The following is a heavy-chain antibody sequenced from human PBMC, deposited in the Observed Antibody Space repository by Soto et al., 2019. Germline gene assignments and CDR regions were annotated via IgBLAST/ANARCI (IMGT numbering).Heavy chain of an antibody. Sequence: ASVKVSCKVSGYTFTSYCISWVRQAPGQGVEWMGRISAYNGNTNYAQKLQGRFTMTTDTSTSTVYMELRSLTSDDTAEYYCARGKHELDPSGQGTLVTVSS. CDR2: ISAYNGNT. J-gene: IGHJ5*02. V-gene: IGHV1-18*04. CDR3: ARGKHELDP. CDR1: GYTFTSYC.